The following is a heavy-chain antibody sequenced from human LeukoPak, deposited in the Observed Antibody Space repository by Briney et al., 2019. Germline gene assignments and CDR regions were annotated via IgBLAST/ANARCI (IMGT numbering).Heavy chain of an antibody. Sequence: PSETLSLTCTVSGDSISSSNYYWAWIRQPPGKGLEWIGSIFYSGTTYYSSSLKSRVTISVDTSKNQFSLKLSSVTAADTAVYYCAGLIRPGWFDPWGQGTLVTVSS. J-gene: IGHJ5*02. CDR2: IFYSGTT. CDR1: GDSISSSNYY. CDR3: AGLIRPGWFDP. V-gene: IGHV4-39*01. D-gene: IGHD1-14*01.